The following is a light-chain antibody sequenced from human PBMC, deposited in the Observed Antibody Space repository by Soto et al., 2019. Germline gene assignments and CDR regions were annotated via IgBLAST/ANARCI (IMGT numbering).Light chain of an antibody. CDR3: CSFAGSSTS. CDR2: DDT. Sequence: QPVLTQPASESGSPGQSITISCTGTSSDVGTYKPVSWYQQYPGKAPKVIIYDDTKRPSGVSSRFSGSKSGNTASLTISGLQAEDEADYYCCSFAGSSTSFGGGTKVTVL. V-gene: IGLV2-23*01. CDR1: SSDVGTYKP. J-gene: IGLJ3*02.